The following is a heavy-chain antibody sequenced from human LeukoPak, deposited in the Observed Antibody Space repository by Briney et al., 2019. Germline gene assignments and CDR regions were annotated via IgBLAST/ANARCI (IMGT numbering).Heavy chain of an antibody. Sequence: TGGSLRLSCAASEFPFSLYDMHWVRQAPGKGLEWVAVIRNDGSNKYYADSVKGRFTISRDNSKNMLYLQMDSLRAEDTAVYYCAREWFGELIWGKGTLVTVSS. CDR1: EFPFSLYD. V-gene: IGHV3-33*01. J-gene: IGHJ4*02. D-gene: IGHD3-10*01. CDR3: AREWFGELI. CDR2: IRNDGSNK.